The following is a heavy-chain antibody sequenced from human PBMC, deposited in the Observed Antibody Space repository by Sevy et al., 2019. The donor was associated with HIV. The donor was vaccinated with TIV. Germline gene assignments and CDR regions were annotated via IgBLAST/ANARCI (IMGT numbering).Heavy chain of an antibody. CDR2: IYSGGST. J-gene: IGHJ6*03. V-gene: IGHV3-53*01. D-gene: IGHD6-13*01. CDR3: AREFAAAGTFYYYYMDV. Sequence: GGSLRLSCAASGFTVSSNYMSWVRQAPGKGLEWVSVIYSGGSTYYADYVKGRFTISRDNSKNTLYLQMNSLRAEDTAVYYWAREFAAAGTFYYYYMDVWGKGTTVTVSS. CDR1: GFTVSSNY.